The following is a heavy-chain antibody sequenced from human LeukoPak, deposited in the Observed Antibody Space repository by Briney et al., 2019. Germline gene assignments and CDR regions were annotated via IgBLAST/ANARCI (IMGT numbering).Heavy chain of an antibody. Sequence: SVKVSCKASGGTFSSYAISWVRQAPGQGGEWMGGIIPIFGTANYAQKFQGRVTITTDESTSTAYMELSSLRSEDTAVYYCARASYGYSSFDYWGQGTLVTVSS. CDR3: ARASYGYSSFDY. CDR1: GGTFSSYA. J-gene: IGHJ4*02. V-gene: IGHV1-69*05. D-gene: IGHD5-24*01. CDR2: IIPIFGTA.